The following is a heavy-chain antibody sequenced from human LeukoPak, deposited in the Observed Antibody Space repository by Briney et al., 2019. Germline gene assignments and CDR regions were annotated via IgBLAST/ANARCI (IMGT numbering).Heavy chain of an antibody. CDR1: GFTFSSYE. CDR2: ISSSGSTI. D-gene: IGHD4-17*01. J-gene: IGHJ3*02. V-gene: IGHV3-48*03. Sequence: GGSLRLSCAASGFTFSSYEMNWVRQAPGKGLEWVSYISSSGSTIYYADSVKGRFTISRDNAKNSLYLQMNSLRAEDTAVYYCARMAYGDYGDAFDIWGQGTIVTVSS. CDR3: ARMAYGDYGDAFDI.